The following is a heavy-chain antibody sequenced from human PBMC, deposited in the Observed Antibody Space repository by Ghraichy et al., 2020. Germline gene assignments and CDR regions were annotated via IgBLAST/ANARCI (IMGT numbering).Heavy chain of an antibody. J-gene: IGHJ4*02. D-gene: IGHD3-16*01. CDR1: GFTFSSYA. CDR3: ARGWGKGSEALDY. Sequence: GGSLRLSCAASGFTFSSYAMHWVRQAPGKGLEWVAVISYDGSNKYYADSVKGRFTISRDNSKNTLYLQMNSLRAEDTAVYYCARGWGKGSEALDYWGQGTLVTVSS. V-gene: IGHV3-30-3*01. CDR2: ISYDGSNK.